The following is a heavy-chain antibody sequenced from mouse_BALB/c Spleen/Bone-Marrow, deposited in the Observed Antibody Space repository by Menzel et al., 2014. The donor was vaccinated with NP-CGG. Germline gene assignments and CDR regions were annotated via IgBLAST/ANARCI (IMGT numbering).Heavy chain of an antibody. CDR3: ARERGNDYDGFAY. CDR2: IYPGDGDT. CDR1: GYTFTSYW. V-gene: IGHV1-87*01. J-gene: IGHJ3*01. Sequence: SGAELARPGASVELSCKASGYTFTSYWMQWVKQRPGQGLEWIGAIYPGDGDTGYTQKFKGKATLTADKSSSTAYMQLSSLASEDSAVYYCARERGNDYDGFAYWGQGTLVTVSA. D-gene: IGHD2-4*01.